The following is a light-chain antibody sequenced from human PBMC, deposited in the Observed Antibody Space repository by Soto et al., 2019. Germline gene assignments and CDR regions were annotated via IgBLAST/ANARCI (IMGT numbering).Light chain of an antibody. V-gene: IGKV1-5*03. CDR1: QTISSW. J-gene: IGKJ1*01. CDR3: QHYNSYSDA. CDR2: KAS. Sequence: DIQMTQAPSTLSGSVGDRVTITCRASQTISSWLAWYQQKPGKAPKLLIYKASTLKSGVPSRFSGSGSGPEFTLTISSLQPDDFATYYCQHYNSYSDAFGQGTTVELK.